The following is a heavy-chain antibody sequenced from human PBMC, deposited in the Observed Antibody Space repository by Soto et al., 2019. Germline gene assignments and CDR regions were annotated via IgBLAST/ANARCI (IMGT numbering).Heavy chain of an antibody. CDR3: ARIIGYCRNNDCSWTFDI. Sequence: GESLKLSCKTSGYSFISYWVAWVRQKPGKGLEWMGTFYPGDSTSTYSPSFQGQVTISVDKSISTAYLHLSSLKASDTAMYYCARIIGYCRNNDCSWTFDIWGQGTTVTV. D-gene: IGHD5-18*01. CDR1: GYSFISYW. CDR2: FYPGDSTS. V-gene: IGHV5-51*01. J-gene: IGHJ3*02.